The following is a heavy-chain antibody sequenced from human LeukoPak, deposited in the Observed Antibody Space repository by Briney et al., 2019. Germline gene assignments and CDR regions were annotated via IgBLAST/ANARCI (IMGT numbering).Heavy chain of an antibody. Sequence: PGGFLRLSCAASGFTFSSYWMSWVRQAPGKGLEWVANIKQDGSEKYYVDSVKGRFTISRDNAKNSLYLQMNSLRAEDTAVYYCAREGYVLRFLERYNWFDPWGQGTLVTVSS. CDR3: AREGYVLRFLERYNWFDP. V-gene: IGHV3-7*01. CDR1: GFTFSSYW. CDR2: IKQDGSEK. J-gene: IGHJ5*02. D-gene: IGHD3-3*01.